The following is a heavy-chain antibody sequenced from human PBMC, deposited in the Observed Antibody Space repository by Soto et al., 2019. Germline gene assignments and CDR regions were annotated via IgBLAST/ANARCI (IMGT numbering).Heavy chain of an antibody. D-gene: IGHD3-3*01. J-gene: IGHJ4*02. CDR1: GFTFSSYA. Sequence: QPGGSLRLSCAASGFTFSSYAMHWVRQAPGKGLEYVSAISSNGGSTYYADSVKGRFTISRDNSKNTLYLQMGSLRAEDMAVYYCARSSYDFWSGYPARGSYFDYWGQGTLVTVSS. CDR2: ISSNGGST. V-gene: IGHV3-64*02. CDR3: ARSSYDFWSGYPARGSYFDY.